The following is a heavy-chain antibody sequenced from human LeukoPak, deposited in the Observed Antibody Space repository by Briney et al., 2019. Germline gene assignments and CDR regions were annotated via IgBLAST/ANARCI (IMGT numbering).Heavy chain of an antibody. CDR3: ARVAAAVWIGWFDP. Sequence: ASVKVSCKASGYTFTSYGISWVRQAPGQGLEWMGWISAYNGNTNYAQKLQGRVTMTTDTSTSTAYMELRSLRSDDTAVYYCARVAAAVWIGWFDPWGQGTLVTVSS. J-gene: IGHJ5*02. D-gene: IGHD6-13*01. CDR1: GYTFTSYG. CDR2: ISAYNGNT. V-gene: IGHV1-18*01.